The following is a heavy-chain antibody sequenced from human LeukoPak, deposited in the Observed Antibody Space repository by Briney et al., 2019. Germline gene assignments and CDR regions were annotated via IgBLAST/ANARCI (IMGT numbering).Heavy chain of an antibody. J-gene: IGHJ5*02. V-gene: IGHV1-2*02. CDR3: VRDRPHNWFDP. CDR1: GYTFSGYY. Sequence: ASVKVSCKASGYTFSGYYIHWVRQAPGQGLEWMGLIKPDSGDTNYAQNFRGRVTMTRDTSIITAYTELNRLTSDDTAVCYCVRDRPHNWFDPWGQGTLVTVSS. CDR2: IKPDSGDT.